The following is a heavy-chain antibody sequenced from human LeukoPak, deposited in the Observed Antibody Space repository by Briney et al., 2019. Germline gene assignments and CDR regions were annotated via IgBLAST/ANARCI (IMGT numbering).Heavy chain of an antibody. CDR1: GXILRSHA. D-gene: IGHD1-26*01. J-gene: IGHJ4*02. V-gene: IGHV3-43*02. CDR2: ISGDGGST. Sequence: GGSLRLSCSASGXILRSHAMHWVRQAPGKGLEWVSLISGDGGSTYYADSVKGRFTISRDNSKNSLYLQMNSLRTEDTALYYCAKGRIVGATLFDYWGQGTLVTVSS. CDR3: AKGRIVGATLFDY.